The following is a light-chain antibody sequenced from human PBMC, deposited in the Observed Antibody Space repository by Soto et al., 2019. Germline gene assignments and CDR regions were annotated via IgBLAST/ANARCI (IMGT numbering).Light chain of an antibody. J-gene: IGLJ2*01. CDR1: SSNIGGNS. Sequence: QSALTQPPSASGTPGQRVTLSCSGSSSNIGGNSVNWYQHLPGTAPKILIYSDDERPSGVPDRFSGSKSGTSASLAISGLQSEDEADYDCAAWDDNLNGPVFGGGTKLTVL. CDR3: AAWDDNLNGPV. CDR2: SDD. V-gene: IGLV1-44*01.